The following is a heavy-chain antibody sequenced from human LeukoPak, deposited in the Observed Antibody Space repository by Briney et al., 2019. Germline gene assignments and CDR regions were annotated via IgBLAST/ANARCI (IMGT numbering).Heavy chain of an antibody. CDR1: GDSVSSSSAA. D-gene: IGHD2-2*01. V-gene: IGHV6-1*01. J-gene: IGHJ4*02. CDR2: TYYRSKWYN. Sequence: SQTLSLTCAISGDSVSSSSAAWKWIRQSPSRGLEWQGRTYYRSKWYNDYAVSVKSRITINPDTSKNQFSLQLNSVTPEDTAVYYCASDGGIVVVPAAMLPGSFDYWGQGTLVTVSS. CDR3: ASDGGIVVVPAAMLPGSFDY.